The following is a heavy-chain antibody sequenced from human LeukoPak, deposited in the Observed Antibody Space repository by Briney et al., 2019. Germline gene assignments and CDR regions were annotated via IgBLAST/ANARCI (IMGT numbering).Heavy chain of an antibody. CDR1: GFTFSSYG. CDR3: ARENVYYGSGSYYRTNWFDP. CDR2: ISSSSSTI. V-gene: IGHV3-48*01. D-gene: IGHD3-10*01. Sequence: GGSLRLSCAASGFTFSSYGMNWVRQAPGKGLEWVSYISSSSSTIYYADSVKGRFTISRDNAKNSLYLQMNSLRAEDTAVYYCARENVYYGSGSYYRTNWFDPWGQGTLVTVSS. J-gene: IGHJ5*02.